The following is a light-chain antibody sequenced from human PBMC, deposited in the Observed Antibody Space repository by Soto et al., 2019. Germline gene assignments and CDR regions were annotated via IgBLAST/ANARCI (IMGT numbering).Light chain of an antibody. J-gene: IGLJ1*01. CDR3: QAYDSSSHNYV. CDR2: GNS. Sequence: QSVLTQPPSVSGAPGQRVTISCTGSSSNIGAGYDVHWYQQLPGTAPKLLIYGNSNRPSGVPDRFSGSKSGTSASLATTGLQAEDEADYYCQAYDSSSHNYVFGTGTQLTVL. CDR1: SSNIGAGYD. V-gene: IGLV1-40*01.